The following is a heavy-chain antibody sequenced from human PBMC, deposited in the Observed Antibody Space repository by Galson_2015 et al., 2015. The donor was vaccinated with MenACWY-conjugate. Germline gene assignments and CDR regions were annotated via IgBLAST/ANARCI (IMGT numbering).Heavy chain of an antibody. D-gene: IGHD2-21*02. CDR3: AKSNCAGDCYSSDTFDL. V-gene: IGHV3-23*01. Sequence: VDSVKGRFTISRDNSKNTLYLQMNSLRAEDTAVYYCAKSNCAGDCYSSDTFDLWGQGTMVTVSS. J-gene: IGHJ3*01.